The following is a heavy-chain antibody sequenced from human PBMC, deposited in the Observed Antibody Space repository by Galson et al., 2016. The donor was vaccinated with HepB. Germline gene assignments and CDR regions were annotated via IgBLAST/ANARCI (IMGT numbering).Heavy chain of an antibody. CDR2: VYWDSDT. V-gene: IGHV2-5*02. D-gene: IGHD6-13*01. Sequence: PALVTPTQTLTLTCAVSGFSLNTGAVGVGWIRQPPGKALEWLALVYWDSDTRYNPSLRSRLNITKDTSKSQVFLTVTDMDPMDTGTYYCANRRGPAAGTFDNWSQGTVVTVSS. CDR3: ANRRGPAAGTFDN. J-gene: IGHJ4*02. CDR1: GFSLNTGAVG.